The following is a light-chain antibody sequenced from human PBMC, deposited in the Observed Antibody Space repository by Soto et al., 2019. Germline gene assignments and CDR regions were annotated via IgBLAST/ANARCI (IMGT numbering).Light chain of an antibody. V-gene: IGKV3-20*01. CDR2: GAS. CDR1: RGVTTTY. CDR3: QQYVGSPLFP. J-gene: IGKJ3*01. Sequence: EIVLTQSPATLSLSPGERATLSCRASRGVTTTYLAWYQHKPGQAPRLLIYGASNRATGIPDRFSGSGSGTDFPITISRLEREYFAVYVCQQYVGSPLFPFGPGTKVDFK.